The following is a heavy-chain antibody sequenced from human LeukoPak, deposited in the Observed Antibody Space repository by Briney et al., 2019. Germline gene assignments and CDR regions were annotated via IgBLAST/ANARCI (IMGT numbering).Heavy chain of an antibody. V-gene: IGHV4-59*12. CDR1: GGSISSYY. D-gene: IGHD3-3*01. CDR3: ARGVVAIFGVVMAPYNWFDP. CDR2: IYYSGST. Sequence: SETLSLTCTVSGGSISSYYWSWIRQPPGKGLEWIGYIYYSGSTNYNPSLKSRVTISVDTSKNQFSLKLSSVTAADTAVYYCARGVVAIFGVVMAPYNWFDPWGQGTLVTVSS. J-gene: IGHJ5*02.